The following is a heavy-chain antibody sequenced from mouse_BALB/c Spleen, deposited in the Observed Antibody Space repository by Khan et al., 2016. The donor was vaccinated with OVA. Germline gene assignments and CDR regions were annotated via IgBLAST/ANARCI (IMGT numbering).Heavy chain of an antibody. CDR3: ASNYRYGVHFDS. CDR1: GYTFTSSV. D-gene: IGHD2-14*01. CDR2: IYPFNDGT. Sequence: VQLQQSGPELVKPGASVKMSCTASGYTFTSSVIHWVRQKSGQGLDWIGYIYPFNDGTTYTERFEGKTTLTSDKSSSTAYMELSSLTSEDSAVEYWASNYRYGVHFDSGGQGTTLTVAA. J-gene: IGHJ2*01. V-gene: IGHV1S136*01.